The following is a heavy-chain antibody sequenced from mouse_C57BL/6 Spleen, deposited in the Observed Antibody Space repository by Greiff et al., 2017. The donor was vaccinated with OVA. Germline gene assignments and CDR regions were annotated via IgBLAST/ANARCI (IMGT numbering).Heavy chain of an antibody. CDR3: ATGDYDYEDYAMDY. CDR1: GYTFTSYW. D-gene: IGHD2-4*01. V-gene: IGHV1-72*01. J-gene: IGHJ4*01. Sequence: QVQLQQSGAELVKPGASVNLSCKASGYTFTSYWMHWVKQRPGRGLEWIGRIDPNSGGTKYNEKFKSKATLTVDKPSSTAYMQLSSLTSEDSAVYYCATGDYDYEDYAMDYWGQGTSVTVSS. CDR2: IDPNSGGT.